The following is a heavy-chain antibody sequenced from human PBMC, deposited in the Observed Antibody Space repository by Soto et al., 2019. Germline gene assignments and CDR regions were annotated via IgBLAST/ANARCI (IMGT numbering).Heavy chain of an antibody. V-gene: IGHV4-34*01. CDR2: INHSGST. J-gene: IGHJ4*02. D-gene: IGHD3-10*01. Sequence: SETLSLTCAVYGGSFSGYYWSWIRQPPGKGLEWIGEINHSGSTNYNPSLKSRVTISVDTSKNQFSLKLSSVTAADTAVYYCARGPLWFGPAPFDYWGQGTLVTVS. CDR1: GGSFSGYY. CDR3: ARGPLWFGPAPFDY.